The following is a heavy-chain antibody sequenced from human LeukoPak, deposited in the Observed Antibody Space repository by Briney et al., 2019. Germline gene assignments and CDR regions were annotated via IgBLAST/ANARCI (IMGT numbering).Heavy chain of an antibody. V-gene: IGHV4-34*01. J-gene: IGHJ4*02. CDR3: ARNSAYSTSSGFNA. CDR1: GGSVNGYY. CDR2: INKSGST. Sequence: PSETLSLTCAVYGGSVNGYYWTWIRQAPGKGLEWIGEINKSGSTNYSPSLKSRVTMSIDTSKNQISLRLTSVTAADTAVYYCARNSAYSTSSGFNAWGQGTLVTVSS. D-gene: IGHD6-6*01.